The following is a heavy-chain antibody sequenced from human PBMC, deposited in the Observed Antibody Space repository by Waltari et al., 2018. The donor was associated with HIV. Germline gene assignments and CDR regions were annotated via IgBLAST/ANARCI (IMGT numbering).Heavy chain of an antibody. J-gene: IGHJ5*02. Sequence: QVQLVESGGGVVQPGRSLRLSCAASGFTFSSYGMPWVRQAPGKGLEWVAVISYDGSNKYYADSVKGRFTISRDNSKNTLYLQMNSLRAEDTAVYYCAKGIAVAGSLRNWFDPWGQGTLVTVSS. V-gene: IGHV3-30*18. CDR3: AKGIAVAGSLRNWFDP. CDR2: ISYDGSNK. CDR1: GFTFSSYG. D-gene: IGHD6-19*01.